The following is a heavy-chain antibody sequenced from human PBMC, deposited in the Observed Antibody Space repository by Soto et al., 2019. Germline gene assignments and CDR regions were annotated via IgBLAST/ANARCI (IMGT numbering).Heavy chain of an antibody. V-gene: IGHV6-1*01. CDR3: ARLWDTEHYYGMDV. J-gene: IGHJ6*02. CDR2: TYYRSKWYN. CDR1: GDSVSSNSAA. Sequence: PSPTLSLTCAISGDSVSSNSAAWNWIRQPPSRGLEWLGRTYYRSKWYNDYAVSVKSRITINPDTSKNQFSLQLNSVTPEDTAVYYCARLWDTEHYYGMDVWGQGTTVTVSS. D-gene: IGHD5-18*01.